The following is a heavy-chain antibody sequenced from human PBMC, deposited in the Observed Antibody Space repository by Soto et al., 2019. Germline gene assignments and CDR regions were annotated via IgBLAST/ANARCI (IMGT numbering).Heavy chain of an antibody. D-gene: IGHD3-16*02. CDR1: GGSFNGYF. V-gene: IGHV4-34*01. CDR2: VDHSGST. CDR3: ARSGRADYRRYVDL. J-gene: IGHJ2*01. Sequence: QVQLQQWGAGLLKPSETLSLTCAVYGGSFNGYFWTWIRQSPGTGLEWIGEVDHSGSTNYNPPLKTQHSISLDTAKTQFSLKMASVTAADTAVYYCARSGRADYRRYVDLWGRGTLVTVSS.